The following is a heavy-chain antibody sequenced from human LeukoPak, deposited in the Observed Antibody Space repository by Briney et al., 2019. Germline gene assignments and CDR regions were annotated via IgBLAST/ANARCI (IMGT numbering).Heavy chain of an antibody. CDR3: ARDFPLLYYGFWSGERGTFDI. V-gene: IGHV4-34*01. CDR1: GGSFSGYY. CDR2: INHSGST. J-gene: IGHJ3*02. Sequence: SETLSLTCAVYGGSFSGYYWSWIRQPPGKGLEWIGEINHSGSTNYNPSLKSRVTISVDTSKNQFSLKLSSVTAADTAVYYCARDFPLLYYGFWSGERGTFDIWGQGTMVTVSS. D-gene: IGHD3-3*01.